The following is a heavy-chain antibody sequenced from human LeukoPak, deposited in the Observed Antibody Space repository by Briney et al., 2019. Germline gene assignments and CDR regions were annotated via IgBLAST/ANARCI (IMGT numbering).Heavy chain of an antibody. CDR1: GYTFTSYD. CDR3: ARSYTAENWFDP. V-gene: IGHV1-8*01. CDR2: MNPNSGNT. J-gene: IGHJ5*02. D-gene: IGHD2-2*02. Sequence: GASVKVSCKASGYTFTSYDINWVRQATGQGLEWMGWMNPNSGNTGYAQKFQGRVTMTRNTSISTAYMELSSLRSEDTAVYYCARSYTAENWFDPWGQGTLVTVSS.